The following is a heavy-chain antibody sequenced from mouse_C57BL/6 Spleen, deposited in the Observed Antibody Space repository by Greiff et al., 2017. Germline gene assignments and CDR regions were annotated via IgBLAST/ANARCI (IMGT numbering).Heavy chain of an antibody. Sequence: DVQLQESGPGLVKPSQSLSLTCSVTGYSITSGYYWNWIRQFPGNKLEWMGYISYDGSNNYNPSLKNRISITRDTSKNQFFLKLNSVNTEDTATYYCAREGLRYFDYWGQGTTLTVSS. CDR2: ISYDGSN. J-gene: IGHJ2*01. V-gene: IGHV3-6*01. CDR3: AREGLRYFDY. CDR1: GYSITSGYY.